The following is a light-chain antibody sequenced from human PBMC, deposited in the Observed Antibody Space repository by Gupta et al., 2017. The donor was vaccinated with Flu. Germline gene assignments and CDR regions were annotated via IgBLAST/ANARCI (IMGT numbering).Light chain of an antibody. CDR2: SNN. CDR1: SSNVGSNT. Sequence: QSVLTQPPSAAGTPGQRITISCSDRSSNVGSNTVSWYRQLPGTAPNLLIYSNNHRPSGVPERFSGSKSDTSATLASSGLQAEDEADYYCAAWDDRVNGWMFGGGTKLTVL. J-gene: IGLJ3*02. CDR3: AAWDDRVNGWM. V-gene: IGLV1-44*01.